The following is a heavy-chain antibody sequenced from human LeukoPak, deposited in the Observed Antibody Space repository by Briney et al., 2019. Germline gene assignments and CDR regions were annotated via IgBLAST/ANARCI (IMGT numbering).Heavy chain of an antibody. CDR3: ARDGMGYSDAFDI. CDR1: GFTFSSYW. CDR2: IKQDGSEK. J-gene: IGHJ3*02. V-gene: IGHV3-7*01. D-gene: IGHD3-22*01. Sequence: GGSLRLSCAASGFTFSSYWMSWVRQAPGKGLEWVANIKQDGSEKNYVDSVKGRFTISRDNAKNSLYLQMNSLRAEDTAVYYCARDGMGYSDAFDIWGQGTMVTVSS.